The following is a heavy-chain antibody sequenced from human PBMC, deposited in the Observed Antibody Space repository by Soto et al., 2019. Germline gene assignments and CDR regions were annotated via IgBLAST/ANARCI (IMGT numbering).Heavy chain of an antibody. D-gene: IGHD5-18*01. CDR2: IYYSGST. CDR1: GGSISSYY. V-gene: IGHV4-59*01. Sequence: SETLSLTCTGSGGSISSYYWSWIRQPPGKGLEWIGYIYYSGSTNYNPSLKSRVTISVDTSKNQFSLKLSSVTAADTAVYYCARRGYSYGSLYYYYGMDVWGQGTTVTVSS. CDR3: ARRGYSYGSLYYYYGMDV. J-gene: IGHJ6*02.